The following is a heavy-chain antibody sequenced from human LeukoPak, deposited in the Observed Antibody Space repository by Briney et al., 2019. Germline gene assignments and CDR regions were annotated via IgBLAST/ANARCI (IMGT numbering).Heavy chain of an antibody. V-gene: IGHV4-38-2*02. J-gene: IGHJ6*02. CDR1: GYSISSGYY. CDR2: IYHSGST. D-gene: IGHD3-10*01. CDR3: AREAVAGGSGSNYYYYGADV. Sequence: SETLSLTCTVSGYSISSGYYWGWIRQPPGKGLEWIRSIYHSGSTYYNPSLKSRVTTSVDTSKNQFSLKLTSVTAADTAVYYCAREAVAGGSGSNYYYYGADVWGQGTTVTVSS.